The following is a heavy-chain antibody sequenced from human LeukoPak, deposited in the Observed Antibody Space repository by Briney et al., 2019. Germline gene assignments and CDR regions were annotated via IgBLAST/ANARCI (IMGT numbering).Heavy chain of an antibody. V-gene: IGHV3-30*18. CDR3: AKDLRRIAAYYFDF. CDR2: IAADGRDT. Sequence: GGSLRLSCAASGFTFSTYAMHWVRQAPGKGPEWVAVIAADGRDTHYADSVKGRFTISRDNSKNTLYLQMNSLRAEDTALYNCAKDLRRIAAYYFDFWGQGTLVTVSS. D-gene: IGHD6-6*01. J-gene: IGHJ4*02. CDR1: GFTFSTYA.